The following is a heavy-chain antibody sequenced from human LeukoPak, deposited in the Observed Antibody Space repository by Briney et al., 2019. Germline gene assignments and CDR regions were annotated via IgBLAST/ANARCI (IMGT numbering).Heavy chain of an antibody. D-gene: IGHD3-22*01. Sequence: GGSLRLSCAAPGFTFGDYAMSWVRQAPGKGLEWVALISYDGSNKYYADSVKGRFTISRDNSKNTLYLQMNSLRAEDTAVYYCAKVPAYYYDSSGYSAGDAFDIWGQGTMVTVSS. CDR3: AKVPAYYYDSSGYSAGDAFDI. CDR2: ISYDGSNK. CDR1: GFTFGDYA. J-gene: IGHJ3*02. V-gene: IGHV3-30*04.